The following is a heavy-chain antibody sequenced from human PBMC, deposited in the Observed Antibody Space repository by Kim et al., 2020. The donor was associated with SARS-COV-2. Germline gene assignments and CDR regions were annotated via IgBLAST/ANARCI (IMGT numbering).Heavy chain of an antibody. Sequence: SETLSLTCTVSGGSISSSSYYWGWIRQPPGKGLEWIGSIYYSGSTYYNPSLQSRVTISVDTSKNQFSLKLSSVTAADTAVYYCARDKKTIGYNWFDPWGQGTLVTVSS. CDR3: ARDKKTIGYNWFDP. D-gene: IGHD3-16*01. CDR2: IYYSGST. CDR1: GGSISSSSYY. J-gene: IGHJ5*02. V-gene: IGHV4-39*07.